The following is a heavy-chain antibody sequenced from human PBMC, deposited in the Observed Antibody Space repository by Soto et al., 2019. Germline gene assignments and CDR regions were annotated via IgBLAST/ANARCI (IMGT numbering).Heavy chain of an antibody. D-gene: IGHD2-2*01. CDR2: ISGSGGST. J-gene: IGHJ6*03. CDR3: AKGGWELVPAAIFAHYYYYYYMDV. Sequence: GGSLRLSCAASGFTFSSYAMSWVRQAPGKGLEWVSAISGSGGSTYYADSVKGRFTISRDNSKNKLYLQMNSLRAEDTAVYYCAKGGWELVPAAIFAHYYYYYYMDVWGKGTTVTVSS. V-gene: IGHV3-23*01. CDR1: GFTFSSYA.